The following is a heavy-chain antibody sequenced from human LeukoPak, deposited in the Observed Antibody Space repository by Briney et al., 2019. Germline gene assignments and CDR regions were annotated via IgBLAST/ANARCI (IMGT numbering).Heavy chain of an antibody. D-gene: IGHD3-9*01. CDR1: GDSISGYY. CDR2: IHSSGIT. V-gene: IGHV4-4*09. CDR3: ARLTATPAGSYHYHYIHV. Sequence: PSETLSLTCTVSGDSISGYYYNWIRQPTGKGLEWIGFIHSSGITEYIPSLRGRVTLSVATSKNQLSLKLTSVTAADTAVYYCARLTATPAGSYHYHYIHVWGKGTTVTVSS. J-gene: IGHJ6*03.